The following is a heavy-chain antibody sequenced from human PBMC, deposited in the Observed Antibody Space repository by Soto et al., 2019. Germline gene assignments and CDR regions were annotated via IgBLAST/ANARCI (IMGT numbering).Heavy chain of an antibody. D-gene: IGHD1-1*01. Sequence: QVQLQESGPGLVKPSQTLSLTCNVSGGSISKGDHYWSWIRQPPGKGLGWVGYIYYGGSTYYSPSLESRVFISVDTSQTQLSLKLTSVTVADTAVYFCARGWMATVGNDIDYWGQGTLVTVSS. CDR3: ARGWMATVGNDIDY. CDR1: GGSISKGDHY. CDR2: IYYGGST. J-gene: IGHJ4*02. V-gene: IGHV4-30-4*01.